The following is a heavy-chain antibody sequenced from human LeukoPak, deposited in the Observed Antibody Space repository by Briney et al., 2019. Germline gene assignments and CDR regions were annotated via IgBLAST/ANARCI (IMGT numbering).Heavy chain of an antibody. J-gene: IGHJ4*02. D-gene: IGHD3-3*01. V-gene: IGHV3-23*01. CDR1: GFTFSSYA. CDR2: ISGSGGST. CDR3: ARASNTIFGVVIDY. Sequence: GGSLRLSCAASGFTFSSYAMSWVRQAPGKGLEWVPAISGSGGSTYYADSVKGRFTISRDNSKNTLYLQMNSLRAEDTAVYYCARASNTIFGVVIDYWGQGTLVTVSS.